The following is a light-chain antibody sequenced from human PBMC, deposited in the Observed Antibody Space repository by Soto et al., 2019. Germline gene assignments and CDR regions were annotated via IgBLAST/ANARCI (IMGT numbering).Light chain of an antibody. J-gene: IGKJ1*01. CDR3: LQYGTSRRT. CDR2: SAS. Sequence: DIVLTQSPGTLSLSPGERTTVSCRANQTVSRKYLAWYQQKHRQTPRLRIYSASNKATVIPDRFRGSGSGTDFTLTITRLEPEDFGVYYCLQYGTSRRTFGQGTRVDIK. CDR1: QTVSRKY. V-gene: IGKV3-20*01.